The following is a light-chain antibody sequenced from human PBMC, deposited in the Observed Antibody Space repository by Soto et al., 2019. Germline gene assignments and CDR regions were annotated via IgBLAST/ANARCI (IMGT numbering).Light chain of an antibody. CDR1: SSNIGAGYD. V-gene: IGLV1-40*01. Sequence: QSVLTQPPSVSGAPGQRVTISCTGSSSNIGAGYDVHWYQRLPGTAPKVLIYGNNNRPSGVPDRCSGSKSGTSASLAITGRQAEDEADYYCQSYDSSLSGSYVFGTGTKVTVL. CDR3: QSYDSSLSGSYV. J-gene: IGLJ1*01. CDR2: GNN.